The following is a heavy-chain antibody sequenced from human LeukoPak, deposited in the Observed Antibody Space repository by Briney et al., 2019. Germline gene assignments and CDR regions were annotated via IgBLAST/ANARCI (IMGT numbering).Heavy chain of an antibody. D-gene: IGHD3-10*01. CDR1: GYTFTSYA. J-gene: IGHJ4*02. CDR3: ARAPRFSRLAYGSGSPPPPLFDY. Sequence: ASVKVSCKASGYTFTSYAMNWVRQAPGQGLEWMGWINTNTGNPTYAQGFTGRFVFSLDTSVSTAYLQISSLKAEDTAVYYCARAPRFSRLAYGSGSPPPPLFDYWGQGTLVTVSS. CDR2: INTNTGNP. V-gene: IGHV7-4-1*02.